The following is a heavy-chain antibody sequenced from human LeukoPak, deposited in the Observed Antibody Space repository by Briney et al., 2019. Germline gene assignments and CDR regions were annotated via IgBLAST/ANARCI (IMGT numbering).Heavy chain of an antibody. D-gene: IGHD3-10*01. CDR3: AKAPDYYGSGSYYNWFDP. Sequence: GGSLRLSCAASGFTFSSYGMHWVRQAPGKGLEWVAFIRYDGSNKYYADSVKGRFTISRDNSKNTLYLQMNSLRAEDTAVYYCAKAPDYYGSGSYYNWFDPWGQGTLVTVSS. V-gene: IGHV3-30*02. J-gene: IGHJ5*02. CDR2: IRYDGSNK. CDR1: GFTFSSYG.